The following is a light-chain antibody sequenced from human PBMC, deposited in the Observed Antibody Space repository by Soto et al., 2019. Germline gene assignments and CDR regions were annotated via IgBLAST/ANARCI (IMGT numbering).Light chain of an antibody. V-gene: IGLV2-14*01. Sequence: QSVLTQPASVSGSPGQSITISCTGTSSDVGGYNYVSWYQQHPGKAPKLMIYDVSNRPSGVSNRFSGPKSGNTASLTISGLQADDEAEYYCSSYTSSSALVVFGGGTKLTVL. CDR1: SSDVGGYNY. J-gene: IGLJ2*01. CDR2: DVS. CDR3: SSYTSSSALVV.